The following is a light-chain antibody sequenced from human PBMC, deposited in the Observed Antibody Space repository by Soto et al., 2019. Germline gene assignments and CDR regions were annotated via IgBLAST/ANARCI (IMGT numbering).Light chain of an antibody. J-gene: IGKJ1*01. Sequence: IVLTQTPLSSPVTLGQPASFSCRSSESLRHKDGNTYLSWLHQRPGQPPRLLIYQISERLSGVPDRFSGSGAGTNFTLKISRVEAEDIGIFYCMQASQLGTFGQGTRVDIK. CDR3: MQASQLGT. V-gene: IGKV2-24*01. CDR1: ESLRHKDGNTY. CDR2: QIS.